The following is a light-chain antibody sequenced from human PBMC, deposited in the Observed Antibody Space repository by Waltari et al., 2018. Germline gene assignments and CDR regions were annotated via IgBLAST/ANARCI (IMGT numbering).Light chain of an antibody. CDR2: DTS. V-gene: IGLV7-46*01. J-gene: IGLJ3*02. Sequence: QAVVTQEPSLTVSPGETVTLTCASSSGPVIDVPFPYWLQQSPGQAPRTLIYDTSFKNMWTPARFSGSLIGGRAVLTLSGAQPEDEADYYCLLSFRSGWVFGGGTRLIV. CDR3: LLSFRSGWV. CDR1: SGPVIDVPF.